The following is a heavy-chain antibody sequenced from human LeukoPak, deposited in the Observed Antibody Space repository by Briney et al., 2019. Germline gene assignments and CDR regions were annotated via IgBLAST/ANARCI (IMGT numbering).Heavy chain of an antibody. D-gene: IGHD3-3*01. V-gene: IGHV3-43D*03. CDR3: AKDTAGFLEGSGMDV. CDR2: ISWDGGST. J-gene: IGHJ6*03. CDR1: GFTFDDYA. Sequence: GGSLRLSCAASGFTFDDYAMHWVRHAPGKGLEWVSLISWDGGSTYYADSVKGRFTISRDHSKNSLYLQMNSLRAEDTALYYCAKDTAGFLEGSGMDVWGKGTTVTVSS.